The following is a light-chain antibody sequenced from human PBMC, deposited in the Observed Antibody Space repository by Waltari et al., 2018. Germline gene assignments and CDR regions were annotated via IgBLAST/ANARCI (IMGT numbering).Light chain of an antibody. CDR2: APS. Sequence: IQMTQSPSSLSASVGDRVTITCRASQSISSYFNWYQQKPGKAPKLLIYAPSSLQSGVPSRISGSGSGTDSTLTISSLQPEDFATYYCQQSYSTPRTFGQGTKVEIK. V-gene: IGKV1-39*01. CDR3: QQSYSTPRT. J-gene: IGKJ1*01. CDR1: QSISSY.